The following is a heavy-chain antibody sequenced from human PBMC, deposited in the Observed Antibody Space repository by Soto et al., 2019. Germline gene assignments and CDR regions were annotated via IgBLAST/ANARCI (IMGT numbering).Heavy chain of an antibody. D-gene: IGHD6-13*01. Sequence: SVKVSCKASVGTFNSYAIAWVRQAPGQGLEWMGGIIPYYNTLNYAQKFQDRVTVTADDSTNTVYMELSSLRSDDTAVYFCARGARRWYPYFLDSWAQGTLVTVSS. CDR2: IIPYYNTL. CDR3: ARGARRWYPYFLDS. CDR1: VGTFNSYA. J-gene: IGHJ4*02. V-gene: IGHV1-69*13.